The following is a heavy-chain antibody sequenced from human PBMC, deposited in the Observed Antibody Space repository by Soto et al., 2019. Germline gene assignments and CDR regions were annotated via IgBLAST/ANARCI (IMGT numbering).Heavy chain of an antibody. CDR2: IKPDGSEK. J-gene: IGHJ6*02. D-gene: IGHD2-8*01. V-gene: IGHV3-7*01. Sequence: GGSLRLSCSASGFAFRTYWMSWVRQAPGKGLEWVANIKPDGSEKPYADSVKGRFTISRDNAKNSLYLQMSSLRAEDTAVYYCARRTIMLFAPHLDVWGQGTKVTLSS. CDR3: ARRTIMLFAPHLDV. CDR1: GFAFRTYW.